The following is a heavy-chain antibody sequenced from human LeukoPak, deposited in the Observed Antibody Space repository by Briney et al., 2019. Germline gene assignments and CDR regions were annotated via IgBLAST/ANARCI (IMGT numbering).Heavy chain of an antibody. CDR3: ATGKIAAAGRAFDS. D-gene: IGHD6-13*01. V-gene: IGHV4-30-2*01. Sequence: SETLSLTCTVSGGSISSSSYYWSWIRQPPGKGLEWIGYIYHSGSTYYNPSLKNRVTISVDGSKNQFSLNLSSVTAADTAVYYCATGKIAAAGRAFDSWGQGTLVTVSS. J-gene: IGHJ4*02. CDR2: IYHSGST. CDR1: GGSISSSSYY.